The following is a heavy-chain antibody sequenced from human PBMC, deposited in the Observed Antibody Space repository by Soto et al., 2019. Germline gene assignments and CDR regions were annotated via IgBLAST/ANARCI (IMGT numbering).Heavy chain of an antibody. D-gene: IGHD2-15*01. Sequence: GWYLRFTCAGSGYTCRTGWSNWDHQAPGKGLEGVGRIKSKTDGGTTDFAARVKGSFAISSDDSKNMVYLQMNSLKIEDTAVYYCTTESYITRVVVRFGCCAHATLVTVS. CDR1: GYTCRTGW. CDR2: IKSKTDGGTT. J-gene: IGHJ4*01. V-gene: IGHV3-15*07. CDR3: TTESYITRVVVRFGC.